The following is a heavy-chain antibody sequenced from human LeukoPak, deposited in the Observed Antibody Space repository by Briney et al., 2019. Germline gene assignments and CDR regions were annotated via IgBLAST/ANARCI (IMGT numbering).Heavy chain of an antibody. CDR2: INPSGGST. D-gene: IGHD3-3*01. V-gene: IGHV1-46*01. CDR3: ARVRSEGDAFDI. CDR1: GYTFTSYY. J-gene: IGHJ3*02. Sequence: ASVKVSCKASGYTFTSYYMHWVRQAPGQGLEWMGIINPSGGSTSYAQKFQGRVTMTRDTSTSTVYMELSSLRSEDTAVYYCARVRSEGDAFDIWGQGTMVTGSS.